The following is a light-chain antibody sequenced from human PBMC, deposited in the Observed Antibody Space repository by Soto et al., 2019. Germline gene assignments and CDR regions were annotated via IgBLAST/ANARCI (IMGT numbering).Light chain of an antibody. CDR3: SSYAGPITFYV. Sequence: QSVLTQPASVSGSPGQSITISCTGTSSDVGTYTLVSWYQQHPGKAPKLVIYEVNKRPAGVSKRFSGSKSGDTASLTISGLQAEDEADYYCSSYAGPITFYVFGTGTKLTV. V-gene: IGLV2-23*02. CDR2: EVN. CDR1: SSDVGTYTL. J-gene: IGLJ1*01.